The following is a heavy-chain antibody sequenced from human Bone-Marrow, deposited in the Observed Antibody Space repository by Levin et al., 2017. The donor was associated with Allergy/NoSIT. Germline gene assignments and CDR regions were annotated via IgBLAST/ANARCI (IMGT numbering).Heavy chain of an antibody. D-gene: IGHD4-17*01. Sequence: PGGSLRLSCAASGFIFSDYDIHWVRQAPGRGLEWAAVISSDGSYRYYADSVKGRFTISRDNSNDMVYLQMDGLKTEDTAIYYCAKDSSALNGDYGLLDFWGQGTLVIVSS. V-gene: IGHV3-30*18. CDR2: ISSDGSYR. CDR1: GFIFSDYD. J-gene: IGHJ4*02. CDR3: AKDSSALNGDYGLLDF.